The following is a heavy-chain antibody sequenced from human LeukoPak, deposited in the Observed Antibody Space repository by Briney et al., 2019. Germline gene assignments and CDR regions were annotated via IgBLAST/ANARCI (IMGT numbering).Heavy chain of an antibody. CDR3: AKRTAVTHDYSSCYMDV. V-gene: IGHV3-23*01. CDR1: RCTFNKYA. Sequence: GGSLRLSCPSSRCTFNKYALSGVRQPPGKGLEGVSTISFSGLSTYYADSMQGRFSVSRDDSKDTLYLEINSLRAEDTAVYYCAKRTAVTHDYSSCYMDVGGKGTTVTVSS. J-gene: IGHJ6*03. CDR2: ISFSGLST. D-gene: IGHD4-17*01.